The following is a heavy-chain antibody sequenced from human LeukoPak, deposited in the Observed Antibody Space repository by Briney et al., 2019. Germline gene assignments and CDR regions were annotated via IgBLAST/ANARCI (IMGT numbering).Heavy chain of an antibody. Sequence: SVTLALTCTVSGGCLRSGGYYWRWIRQPPGKGVEWIGYIYYSGSTYYYPSLKSRVTISVDTSKNQFSLKLSSVTAADTAVYYCARDFRGAGYCGQGTLVTVSS. V-gene: IGHV4-31*03. CDR1: GGCLRSGGYY. D-gene: IGHD3-10*01. CDR3: ARDFRGAGY. CDR2: IYYSGST. J-gene: IGHJ4*02.